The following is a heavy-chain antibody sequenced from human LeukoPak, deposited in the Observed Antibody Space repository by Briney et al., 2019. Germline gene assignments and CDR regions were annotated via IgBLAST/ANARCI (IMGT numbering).Heavy chain of an antibody. CDR2: IYYSGST. D-gene: IGHD3-10*01. CDR3: ARESGSCGSGSYFCYYYGMDV. V-gene: IGHV4-31*03. Sequence: KASETLSLTCTVSGGSISSGGYYWSWIRQHPGKGLEWIGYIYYSGSTYYNPSLKSRVTISVDTSKSQFSLKLSSVTAADTAVYYCARESGSCGSGSYFCYYYGMDVWGQGTTVTVSS. CDR1: GGSISSGGYY. J-gene: IGHJ6*02.